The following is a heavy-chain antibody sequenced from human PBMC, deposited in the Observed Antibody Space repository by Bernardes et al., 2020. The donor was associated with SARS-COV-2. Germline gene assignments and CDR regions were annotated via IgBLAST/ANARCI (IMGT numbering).Heavy chain of an antibody. J-gene: IGHJ5*02. CDR1: RCSVIFESNY. V-gene: IGHV4-61*01. Sequence: NLSLPCNVSRCSVIFESNYWTWIRQPPGKGLEWIGYIYYPGSINYNPSLKSRVTISVDTSKNQFSLKLTSVTAADTAVYYCVRGTGFCSGGSCGWIDPWGQGTLVSVSS. CDR3: VRGTGFCSGGSCGWIDP. CDR2: IYYPGSI. D-gene: IGHD2-15*01.